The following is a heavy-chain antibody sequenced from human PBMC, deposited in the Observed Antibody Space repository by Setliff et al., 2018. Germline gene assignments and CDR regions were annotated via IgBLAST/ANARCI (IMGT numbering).Heavy chain of an antibody. CDR2: IYLGGSP. CDR3: ARNWHWGFDP. J-gene: IGHJ5*02. V-gene: IGHV4-4*02. D-gene: IGHD1-7*01. Sequence: SETLSLTCTVSGDSIDTDIWWSWVRQSPGKGLEWIGEIYLGGSPTYNPSLKCRVTISIYKSKNQLSLDLTSVTAADTAVYYCARNWHWGFDPWGRGALVTVSS. CDR1: GDSIDTDIW.